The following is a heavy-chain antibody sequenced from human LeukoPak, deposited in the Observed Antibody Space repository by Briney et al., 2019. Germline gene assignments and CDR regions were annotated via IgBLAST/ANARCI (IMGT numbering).Heavy chain of an antibody. CDR1: GGSISSGSYY. Sequence: SETLSLTCTVSGGSISSGSYYWSWIRQPAGKGLEWIGRIYTSGSTNFNPSLKSRVTISVDTSKNQFSLKLSSVTAADTAVYYCARDRVVAPGYYYYYYMDVWGKGTTVTISS. V-gene: IGHV4-61*02. CDR2: IYTSGST. J-gene: IGHJ6*03. CDR3: ARDRVVAPGYYYYYYMDV. D-gene: IGHD3-22*01.